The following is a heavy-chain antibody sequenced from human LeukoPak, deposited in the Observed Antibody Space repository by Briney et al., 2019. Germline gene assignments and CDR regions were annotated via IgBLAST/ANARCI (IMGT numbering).Heavy chain of an antibody. J-gene: IGHJ3*02. CDR1: GYTFTGYY. CDR2: INPNSGGT. V-gene: IGHV1-2*02. D-gene: IGHD2-15*01. Sequence: ASVKVSCKASGYTFTGYYMHWVRQAPGQGLEWMGWINPNSGGTNYAQKFQGRVTMTRDTSTSTAYMELSRLRSDDTAVYYCARGPPVEGYCSGGSCKDAFDIWGQGTMVTVSS. CDR3: ARGPPVEGYCSGGSCKDAFDI.